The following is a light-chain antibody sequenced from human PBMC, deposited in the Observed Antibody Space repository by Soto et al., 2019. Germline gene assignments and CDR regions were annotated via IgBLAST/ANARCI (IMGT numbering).Light chain of an antibody. CDR1: QSLVYSDGGTY. V-gene: IGKV2-30*01. CDR2: KVS. Sequence: DIVMTQSPLSLSVTLGQPASISCRSSQSLVYSDGGTYLNWFHQRPGQSPRRLLYKVSNRDSGVPDRFSGSGSGTDFSLKISRVEAEDAGVYYCMQAAKWPTFGQGAKVDIK. J-gene: IGKJ2*01. CDR3: MQAAKWPT.